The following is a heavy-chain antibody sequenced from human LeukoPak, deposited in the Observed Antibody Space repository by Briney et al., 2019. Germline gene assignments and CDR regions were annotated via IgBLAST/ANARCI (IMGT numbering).Heavy chain of an antibody. V-gene: IGHV3-30*18. CDR2: ISYDGSNK. D-gene: IGHD6-19*01. J-gene: IGHJ4*02. Sequence: GGSLRLSCAASGFTFSSYGMHWVRQAPGKGLEWVAVISYDGSNKYYADSVKGRFTISRDNSKNTLYLQMNSLRAEDTAVYYCAKGSASRGWYNALVYYFDYWGQGTLVTVSS. CDR1: GFTFSSYG. CDR3: AKGSASRGWYNALVYYFDY.